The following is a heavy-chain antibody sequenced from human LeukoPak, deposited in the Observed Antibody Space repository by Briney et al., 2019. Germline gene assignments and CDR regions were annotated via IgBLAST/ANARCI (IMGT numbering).Heavy chain of an antibody. CDR1: GGTFSSYA. Sequence: ASVKVSCKASGGTFSSYAISWVRQAPGQGLEWMGWINTNTGNPTYAQGFTGRFVFSLDTSVSTAYLQISSLKAEDTAVYYCARDPSFILRYFGVFDIWGQGTMVTVSS. D-gene: IGHD3-9*01. CDR3: ARDPSFILRYFGVFDI. CDR2: INTNTGNP. V-gene: IGHV7-4-1*02. J-gene: IGHJ3*02.